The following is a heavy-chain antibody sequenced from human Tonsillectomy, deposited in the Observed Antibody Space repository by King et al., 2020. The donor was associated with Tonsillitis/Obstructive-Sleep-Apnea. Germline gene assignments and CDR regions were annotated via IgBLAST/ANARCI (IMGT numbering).Heavy chain of an antibody. CDR1: GGSISRYS. Sequence: MQLQESGPGLVKPSETLSLSCTVSGGSISRYSWSWIRQPPGKGLEWIGYIYYSGSTNYNSSLKSRVTITVDTSKNQFSLKLSSVTAADTAVYYCARQSMRGRNIDYWGQGTLVIVSS. D-gene: IGHD1-14*01. J-gene: IGHJ4*02. V-gene: IGHV4-59*08. CDR2: IYYSGST. CDR3: ARQSMRGRNIDY.